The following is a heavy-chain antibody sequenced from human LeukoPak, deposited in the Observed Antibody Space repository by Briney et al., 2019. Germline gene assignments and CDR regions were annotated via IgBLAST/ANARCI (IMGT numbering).Heavy chain of an antibody. CDR3: ARVTRVFQIPAAMPEC. J-gene: IGHJ4*02. D-gene: IGHD2-2*01. CDR2: IYHSGST. CDR1: GYSISSGYY. V-gene: IGHV4-38-2*01. Sequence: SETLSLTCAVSGYSISSGYYWGWIRQPPGKGLEWIGSIYHSGSTYYNPSLKSRVTISVDTSKNQFSLKLSSVPAADTAVYYCARVTRVFQIPAAMPECWGQGTLVTVSS.